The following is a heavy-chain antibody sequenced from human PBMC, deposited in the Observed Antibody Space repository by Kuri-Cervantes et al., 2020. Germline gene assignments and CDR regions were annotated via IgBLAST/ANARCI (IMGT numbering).Heavy chain of an antibody. CDR2: IYYSGST. CDR1: GGSISSGGYY. V-gene: IGHV4-31*03. Sequence: SETLSLTCTVSGGSISSGGYYWSWIRQHPGKGLEWIGYIYYSGSTYYNPSLKSRVTISVDTSKNQFSLKLSSVTAADTAVYYCARGRRGYSGYDSYFWYYYYGMDVWGQGTTVTVSS. D-gene: IGHD5-12*01. CDR3: ARGRRGYSGYDSYFWYYYYGMDV. J-gene: IGHJ6*02.